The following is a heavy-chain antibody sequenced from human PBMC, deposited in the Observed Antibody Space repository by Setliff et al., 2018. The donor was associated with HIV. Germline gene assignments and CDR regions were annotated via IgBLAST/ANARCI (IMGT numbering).Heavy chain of an antibody. D-gene: IGHD3-22*01. Sequence: ASVKVSCKASGYTFTSYGISWVRQAPGQGLEWMGWISAYNGNTNYAQKLQGRVTMTTDTSTSTAYMELRNLRSDDTAVYYCARVIVRVTMIVVVLNYMDVWGKGTTVTVSS. CDR2: ISAYNGNT. CDR3: ARVIVRVTMIVVVLNYMDV. CDR1: GYTFTSYG. J-gene: IGHJ6*03. V-gene: IGHV1-18*01.